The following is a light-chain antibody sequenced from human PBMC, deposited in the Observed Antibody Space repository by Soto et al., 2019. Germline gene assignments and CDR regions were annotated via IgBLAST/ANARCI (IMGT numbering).Light chain of an antibody. CDR2: GAS. CDR3: QQYGSSPPVT. V-gene: IGKV3-20*01. CDR1: QSVSSSY. Sequence: VVTQSPGTLSLSPGERATLSCRASQSVSSSYLAWYQQKPGQAPRLLIYGASSRATGIPDRFSGSGSGTDFTLTISRLEPEDFAVYYCQQYGSSPPVTFGGGTKVDIK. J-gene: IGKJ4*01.